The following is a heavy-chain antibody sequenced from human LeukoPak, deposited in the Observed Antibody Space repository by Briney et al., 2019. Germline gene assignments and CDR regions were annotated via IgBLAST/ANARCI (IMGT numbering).Heavy chain of an antibody. D-gene: IGHD3-16*01. V-gene: IGHV3-23*01. Sequence: SLSLPCAASGYTFGNYSMSWVRQAPGEGLEGVSVISGIGATTGHADSVMGRFTISRDNSKNTVYLQVDSLRAEDTAIYFCAKGLWGAYYYGMDVWGQGTTVTVSS. CDR1: GYTFGNYS. CDR2: ISGIGATT. CDR3: AKGLWGAYYYGMDV. J-gene: IGHJ6*02.